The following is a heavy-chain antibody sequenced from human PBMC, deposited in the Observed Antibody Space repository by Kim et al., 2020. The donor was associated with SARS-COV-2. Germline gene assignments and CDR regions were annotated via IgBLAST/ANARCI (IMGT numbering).Heavy chain of an antibody. Sequence: SETLSLTCTVSGGSISSYYWSWIRQPAGKGLEWIGRIYTSGSTNYNPSLKSRVTMSVDTSKNQFSLKLSSVTAADTAVYYCARDGSIAVAGTVLTYYYGMDVWGQGTTVTVSS. CDR1: GGSISSYY. CDR3: ARDGSIAVAGTVLTYYYGMDV. D-gene: IGHD6-19*01. J-gene: IGHJ6*02. CDR2: IYTSGST. V-gene: IGHV4-4*07.